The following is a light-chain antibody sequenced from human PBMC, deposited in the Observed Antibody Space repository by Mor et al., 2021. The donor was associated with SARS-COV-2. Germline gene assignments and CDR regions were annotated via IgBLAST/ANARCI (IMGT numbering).Light chain of an antibody. V-gene: IGLV1-47*02. CDR2: SSD. Sequence: VYWYQQLPGTAPKLLIHSSDQRPSGFAYRFSCSKSGTSACLAICGIRSVDEAVYFCAAWVDSLSGLYVFGTGSKV. CDR3: AAWVDSLSGLYV. J-gene: IGLJ1*01.